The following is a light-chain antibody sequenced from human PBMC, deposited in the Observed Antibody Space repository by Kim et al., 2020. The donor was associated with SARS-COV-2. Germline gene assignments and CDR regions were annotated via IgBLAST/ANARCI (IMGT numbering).Light chain of an antibody. J-gene: IGLJ3*02. CDR2: GRG. CDR1: SLEKNF. V-gene: IGLV3-19*01. CDR3: SSRDGTNDIRNWV. Sequence: GQTVKITCQGESLEKNFASWYQQRPGQAPVLVLYGRGHRPSGIPDRFSGSNSGDTASLTITGAQAEDEAVYYCSSRDGTNDIRNWVFGGGTQLTVL.